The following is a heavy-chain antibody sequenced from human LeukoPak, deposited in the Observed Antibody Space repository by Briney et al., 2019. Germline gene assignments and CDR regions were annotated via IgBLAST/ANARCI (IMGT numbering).Heavy chain of an antibody. J-gene: IGHJ4*02. Sequence: PGGSLRLSCAASGFTFSSYGMHWVRQAPGKGLEWVAIMWYDGSNKYYTDSVKGRFTISRDNSKNTLYLQMNSLRVEDTAVYYCAREGTALVIAYWGQGTLVTVSS. CDR3: AREGTALVIAY. V-gene: IGHV3-33*01. CDR2: MWYDGSNK. CDR1: GFTFSSYG. D-gene: IGHD5-18*01.